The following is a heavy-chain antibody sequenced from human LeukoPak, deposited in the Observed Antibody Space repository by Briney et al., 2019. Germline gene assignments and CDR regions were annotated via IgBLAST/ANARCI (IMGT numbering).Heavy chain of an antibody. J-gene: IGHJ4*02. CDR1: GYTFTGCY. V-gene: IGHV1-2*02. Sequence: ASVKVSCKASGYTFTGCYMHWVRQAPGQGLEWMGWINPNSGGTNYAQKFQGRVTMTRDTSISTAYMELSRLRSDDTAVYYCARGLVVVAATVDYWGQGTLVTVSS. CDR3: ARGLVVVAATVDY. CDR2: INPNSGGT. D-gene: IGHD2-15*01.